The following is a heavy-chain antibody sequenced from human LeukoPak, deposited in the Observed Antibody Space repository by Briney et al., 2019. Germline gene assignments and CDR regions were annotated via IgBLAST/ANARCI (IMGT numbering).Heavy chain of an antibody. CDR3: ARNLFSSAWSSAGFDY. CDR2: IYYSGST. J-gene: IGHJ4*02. Sequence: TSETLSLTCTVSGGSISSSSYYWGWIRQPPGKGLEWIGSIYYSGSTYYNPSLKSRVTISVDTSKNQFSLKLSSVTAADTAVYYCARNLFSSAWSSAGFDYWGQGSLVTVSS. V-gene: IGHV4-39*01. CDR1: GGSISSSSYY. D-gene: IGHD6-13*01.